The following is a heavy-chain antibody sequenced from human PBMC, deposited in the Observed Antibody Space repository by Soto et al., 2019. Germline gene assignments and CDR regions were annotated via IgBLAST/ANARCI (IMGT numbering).Heavy chain of an antibody. J-gene: IGHJ5*02. CDR1: GVTFSEYY. D-gene: IGHD3-9*01. CDR3: VKVSTFYDILTGYYSANFFDP. Sequence: GRAVKVSCSASGVTFSEYYMHWVRQAPGKGLQYVSTISSDGDITYYADSVKGRFTISRDNSKNTLYLQMNSLRPEDTAVYYCVKVSTFYDILTGYYSANFFDPWGQGTLVTVSS. V-gene: IGHV3-64D*06. CDR2: ISSDGDIT.